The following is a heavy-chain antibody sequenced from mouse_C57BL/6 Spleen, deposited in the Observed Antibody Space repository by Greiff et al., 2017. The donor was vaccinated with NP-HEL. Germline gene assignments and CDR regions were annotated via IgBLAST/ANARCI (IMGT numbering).Heavy chain of an antibody. V-gene: IGHV1-50*01. CDR2: IDLSDSYT. Sequence: VQLQQSGAELVKPGASVKLSCKASGYTFTSYWMQWVKQRPGQGLEWIGEIDLSDSYTNYNQKFKGKATLTVDTSSSTAYRQLSSRTSEDSAVYYCARPSIYYSFDYWGQGTTLTVSS. CDR3: ARPSIYYSFDY. D-gene: IGHD1-1*01. J-gene: IGHJ2*01. CDR1: GYTFTSYW.